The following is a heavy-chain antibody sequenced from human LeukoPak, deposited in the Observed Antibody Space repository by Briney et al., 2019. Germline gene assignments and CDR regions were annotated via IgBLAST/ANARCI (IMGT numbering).Heavy chain of an antibody. D-gene: IGHD3-22*01. V-gene: IGHV3-64*01. CDR1: GFTFSSYA. CDR2: ISSNGGST. Sequence: GGSLRLSCAASGFTFSSYAMHWVRQAPGKGLEYVSAISSNGGSTYYANSVKGRFTISRDNSKNTLYLQMGSLRAEDMAVYYCAREYYDSSGYYNFDYWGQGTLVTVSS. CDR3: AREYYDSSGYYNFDY. J-gene: IGHJ4*02.